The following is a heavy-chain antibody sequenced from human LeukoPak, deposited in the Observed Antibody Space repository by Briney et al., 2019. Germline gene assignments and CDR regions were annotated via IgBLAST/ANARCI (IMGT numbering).Heavy chain of an antibody. Sequence: GGSLRLSCAASGFTFSTYAITWVRQAPGKGLEWVSVLYSDGNTKYADSVQGRFTISRDNSKNTLYLEMNSLSPDDTAVYYCARGVEPLAANTLAYWGQGTLVTVSS. J-gene: IGHJ4*02. D-gene: IGHD1-14*01. V-gene: IGHV3-23*03. CDR1: GFTFSTYA. CDR3: ARGVEPLAANTLAY. CDR2: LYSDGNT.